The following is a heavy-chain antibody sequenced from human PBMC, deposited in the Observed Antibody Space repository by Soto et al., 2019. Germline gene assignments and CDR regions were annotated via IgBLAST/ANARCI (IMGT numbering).Heavy chain of an antibody. V-gene: IGHV4-34*01. CDR3: VRHRYLSGRTYFDY. Sequence: SETLSLTCAVYGGSFNDFHWTWIRQSPGKGLEWIGEINPTARTNCNPSPKSRVTISMDTSKNQFYLKVTSVTAADTAVYYCVRHRYLSGRTYFDYSGKGPLGTAS. CDR1: GGSFNDFH. CDR2: INPTART. D-gene: IGHD6-19*01. J-gene: IGHJ4*02.